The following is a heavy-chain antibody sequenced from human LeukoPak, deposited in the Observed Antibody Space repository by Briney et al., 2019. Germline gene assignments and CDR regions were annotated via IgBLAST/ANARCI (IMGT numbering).Heavy chain of an antibody. CDR1: GFTFSSYW. J-gene: IGHJ4*02. D-gene: IGHD3-22*01. CDR3: ARDTPYYYDSSGYSYFDY. Sequence: GGSLRLSCAASGFTFSSYWMSWVRQAPGKGLEWVANIKQDGSEKYYVDSVKGRFTISRDNAKNSLYLQMNSLRAEDTAVYYCARDTPYYYDSSGYSYFDYWDQGTLVTVSS. V-gene: IGHV3-7*01. CDR2: IKQDGSEK.